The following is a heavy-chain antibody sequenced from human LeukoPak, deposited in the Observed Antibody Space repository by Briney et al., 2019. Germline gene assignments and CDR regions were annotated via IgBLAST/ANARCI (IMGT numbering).Heavy chain of an antibody. V-gene: IGHV3-23*01. Sequence: GGSLRLSCAASGFTFSIYAMNWVRQAPGKGLEWVSSISANGGETHYADSVKDRFTISRDNSKNTLYLQINNPRVEDTAVYYCAKRYYDFPLDYWGQGTLVTVSS. CDR1: GFTFSIYA. CDR2: ISANGGET. CDR3: AKRYYDFPLDY. D-gene: IGHD3-3*01. J-gene: IGHJ4*02.